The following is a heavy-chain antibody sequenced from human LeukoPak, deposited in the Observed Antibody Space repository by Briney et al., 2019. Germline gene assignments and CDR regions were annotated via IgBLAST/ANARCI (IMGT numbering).Heavy chain of an antibody. V-gene: IGHV1-69*06. CDR3: ARVGGPLSYYYYMDV. CDR2: IIPMLGTA. Sequence: SVKVSCKTSGGSFRSYAMSWVRQAPGQGLEWMGGIIPMLGTANYAQKFQGRVTISADKSTGTAYMELSRLRSEDTAVYYCARVGGPLSYYYYMDVWGKGTTVTVSS. CDR1: GGSFRSYA. J-gene: IGHJ6*03. D-gene: IGHD3-16*01.